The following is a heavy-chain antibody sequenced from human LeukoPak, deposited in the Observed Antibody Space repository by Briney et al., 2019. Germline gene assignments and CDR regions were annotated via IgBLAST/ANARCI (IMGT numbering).Heavy chain of an antibody. V-gene: IGHV3-53*01. CDR1: GFTVSSNY. Sequence: GGSLRLSCAASGFTVSSNYMSWVRQAPGKGLEWVSVIYSGGSTHCADSVKGRFTISRDNSKNTLYLQMNSLRAEDTAVYYCAINYYDSSGRFDYWGQGTLVTVSS. D-gene: IGHD3-22*01. J-gene: IGHJ4*02. CDR3: AINYYDSSGRFDY. CDR2: IYSGGST.